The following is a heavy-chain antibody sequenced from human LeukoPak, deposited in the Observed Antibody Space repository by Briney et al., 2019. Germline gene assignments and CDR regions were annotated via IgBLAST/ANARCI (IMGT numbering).Heavy chain of an antibody. D-gene: IGHD1-20*01. CDR2: ISGSGVGT. CDR1: GFTFRNSA. V-gene: IGHV3-23*01. CDR3: AKNNWNDMPFVDD. J-gene: IGHJ4*02. Sequence: GGSLRLSCAASGFTFRNSAMSWVRQAPGKGLEWVSTISGSGVGTYYADSVKGRFTISRDNFRNTLYLQMNSLRAEDTAVYYCAKNNWNDMPFVDDWGQGTLVTVSS.